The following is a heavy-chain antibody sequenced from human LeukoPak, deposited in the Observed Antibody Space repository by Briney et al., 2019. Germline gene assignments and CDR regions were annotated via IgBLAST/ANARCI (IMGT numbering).Heavy chain of an antibody. CDR1: GGSLSSGDYY. V-gene: IGHV4-30-4*01. CDR3: AREVMVSEYYSDH. J-gene: IGHJ4*02. D-gene: IGHD2-8*01. Sequence: SQTLSLTCTVSGGSLSSGDYYWSWIRQPPGKGLEWIGYIYYSGSTYFNPSLKSRVTISVDTSKNQFSLRLSSVTAADTAVYYCAREVMVSEYYSDHWGQGTLVTVSS. CDR2: IYYSGST.